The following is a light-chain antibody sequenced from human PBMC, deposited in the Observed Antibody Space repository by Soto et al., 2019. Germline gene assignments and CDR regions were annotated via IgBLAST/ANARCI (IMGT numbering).Light chain of an antibody. CDR1: QSVSYS. Sequence: IVMTQSPATLSVSPGEIAARSCMASQSVSYSVAWYQQKPGQAPRLLIYGASTRAISVPARFSGSGSGTEFALTISSLQSEDFAIYFCQQYKDWPTTFGQGTKVDIK. CDR2: GAS. CDR3: QQYKDWPTT. J-gene: IGKJ1*01. V-gene: IGKV3-15*01.